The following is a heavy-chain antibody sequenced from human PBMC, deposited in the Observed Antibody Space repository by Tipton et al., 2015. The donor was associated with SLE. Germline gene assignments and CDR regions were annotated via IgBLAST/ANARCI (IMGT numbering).Heavy chain of an antibody. D-gene: IGHD5/OR15-5a*01. CDR1: GYQFANYY. Sequence: QSGPEVKKPGASVKISCTTSGYQFANYYKHWMRQAPGQGLEWMGIINPSSGETRYAQKFQGRVTMTRDKSTSTLYLEVSDLRPDDTAVYFCARELSTYFDYWGQGTLVTVSS. CDR3: ARELSTYFDY. J-gene: IGHJ4*02. V-gene: IGHV1-46*01. CDR2: INPSSGET.